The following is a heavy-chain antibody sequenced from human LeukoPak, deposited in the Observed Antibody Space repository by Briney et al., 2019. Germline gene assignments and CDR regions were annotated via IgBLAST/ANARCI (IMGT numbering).Heavy chain of an antibody. V-gene: IGHV5-51*01. J-gene: IGHJ6*03. CDR2: IYPGDSDT. CDR1: GYSFTSYW. CDR3: ARVLLSYYYRSGRVPYYYYYYMDV. Sequence: LGESLKISCKGSGYSFTSYWIGWVRQMPGKGLEWMGIIYPGDSDTRYSPSFQGQVTISADKSISTAYLQWSSLKASDTAMYYCARVLLSYYYRSGRVPYYYYYYMDVWGKGTTVTISS. D-gene: IGHD3-10*01.